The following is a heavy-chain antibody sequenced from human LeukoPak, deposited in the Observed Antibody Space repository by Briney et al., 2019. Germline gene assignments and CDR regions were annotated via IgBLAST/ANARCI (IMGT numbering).Heavy chain of an antibody. D-gene: IGHD6-13*01. J-gene: IGHJ6*03. CDR3: ARGINRGSSWYFGDYYYYYYMDV. Sequence: ASVKVSCKASGYTFTGYYMHWVRQAPGQGLEWMGWINPNSGGTNYAQKFQGRVTMTRDTSISTAYMELSRLRSDDTAVYYCARGINRGSSWYFGDYYYYYYMDVWGKGTTVTISS. V-gene: IGHV1-2*02. CDR1: GYTFTGYY. CDR2: INPNSGGT.